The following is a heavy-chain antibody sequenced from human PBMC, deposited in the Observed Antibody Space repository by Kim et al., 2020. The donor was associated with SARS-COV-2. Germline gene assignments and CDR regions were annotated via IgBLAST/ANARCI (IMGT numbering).Heavy chain of an antibody. J-gene: IGHJ6*02. CDR2: ISGSGGST. CDR3: AKDLWRITMVRGGQDYYGMDV. Sequence: GSLRLSCAASGFTFSSYAMSWVRQAPGKGLEWVSAISGSGGSTYYADSVKGRFTISRDNSKNTLYLQMNSLRAGDTAVYYCAKDLWRITMVRGGQDYYGMDVWGQGTTVTVTS. V-gene: IGHV3-23*01. CDR1: GFTFSSYA. D-gene: IGHD3-10*01.